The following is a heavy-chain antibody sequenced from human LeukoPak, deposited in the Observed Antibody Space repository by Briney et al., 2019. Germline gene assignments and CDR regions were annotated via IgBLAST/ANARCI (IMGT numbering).Heavy chain of an antibody. D-gene: IGHD6-19*01. J-gene: IGHJ5*02. Sequence: SQTLSLTCTVSGGSISSGGYSWSWIRQHPGKGLEWIGYIYYSGSTYYNPSLKSQVTISVDTSKNQFSLKLSSVTAADTAAYYCARGGSSGWHGRLYNWFDPWGQGTLVTVSS. V-gene: IGHV4-31*01. CDR3: ARGGSSGWHGRLYNWFDP. CDR1: GGSISSGGYS. CDR2: IYYSGST.